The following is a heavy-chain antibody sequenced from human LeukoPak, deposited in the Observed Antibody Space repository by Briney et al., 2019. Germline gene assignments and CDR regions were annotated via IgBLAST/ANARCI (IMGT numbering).Heavy chain of an antibody. D-gene: IGHD4-17*01. V-gene: IGHV3-53*01. Sequence: PGGSLRLSCAASGFTVSSNYMSWVRQAPGKGLEWGSVIYSGGSTYYADSVKGRFTISRDNSKNTLYLQMNSLRAEDTAVYYCVRGDYGDYTLFDYWGQGTLVTVSS. CDR1: GFTVSSNY. CDR3: VRGDYGDYTLFDY. CDR2: IYSGGST. J-gene: IGHJ4*02.